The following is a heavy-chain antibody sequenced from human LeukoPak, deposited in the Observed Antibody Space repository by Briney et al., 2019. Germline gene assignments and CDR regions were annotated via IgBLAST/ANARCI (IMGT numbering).Heavy chain of an antibody. CDR1: GGSISSYY. CDR2: IYHSGST. J-gene: IGHJ5*02. CDR3: ARAPKALRYCSGGSCYLNWFDP. V-gene: IGHV4-39*07. Sequence: SETLSLTCTVSGGSISSYYWGWIRQPPGKGLEWIGSIYHSGSTYYNPSLKSRVTISVDTSKNQFSLKLSSVTAADTAVYYCARAPKALRYCSGGSCYLNWFDPWGQGTLVTVSS. D-gene: IGHD2-15*01.